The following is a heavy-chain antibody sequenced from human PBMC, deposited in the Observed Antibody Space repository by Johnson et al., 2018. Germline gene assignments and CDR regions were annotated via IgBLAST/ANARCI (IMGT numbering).Heavy chain of an antibody. J-gene: IGHJ6*03. V-gene: IGHV1-69*01. CDR1: GGTFSSYA. CDR3: ARVLVVAAIDYYYYRDV. Sequence: QVQLVESGAEVTKPGSSVKVSCKASGGTFSSYAISWVRQAPGQGLEWMGGIITIFGTANYAQKFPGIVTITAEESTSTAYMELSSLRSEDTAVYFRARVLVVAAIDYYYYRDVWGKGTTVTVSS. D-gene: IGHD2-15*01. CDR2: IITIFGTA.